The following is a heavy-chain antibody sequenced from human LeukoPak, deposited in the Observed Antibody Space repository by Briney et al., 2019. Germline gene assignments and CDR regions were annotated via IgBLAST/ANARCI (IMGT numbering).Heavy chain of an antibody. D-gene: IGHD1-26*01. CDR2: ISGSGGST. CDR1: GFTFSTYA. V-gene: IGHV3-23*01. CDR3: ANLAGGSYVWIDY. Sequence: GGSLRLSCAASGFTFSTYAMSWVRQAPGKGLEWVSDISGSGGSTYYADSVKGRFTISRDNSKNTLYLQMNSLRAEDTAVYYCANLAGGSYVWIDYWGQGTLVTVSS. J-gene: IGHJ4*02.